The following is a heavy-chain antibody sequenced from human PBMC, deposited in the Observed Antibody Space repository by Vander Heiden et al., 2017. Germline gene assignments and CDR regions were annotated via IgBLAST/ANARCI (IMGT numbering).Heavy chain of an antibody. D-gene: IGHD4-17*01. J-gene: IGHJ5*02. CDR2: IWYDGSNK. CDR3: ARGRDYGDYNWFDP. Sequence: QVQLVESGGGVVQPGRSLRLPCAASGFTFSRYGMHWVRQAPGKGLEWVAVIWYDGSNKYYADSVKGRFTISRDNSKNTLYLQMNSLRAEDTAVYYCARGRDYGDYNWFDPWGQGTLVTVSS. V-gene: IGHV3-33*01. CDR1: GFTFSRYG.